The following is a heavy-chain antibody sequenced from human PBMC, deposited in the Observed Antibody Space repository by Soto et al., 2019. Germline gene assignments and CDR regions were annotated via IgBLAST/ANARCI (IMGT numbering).Heavy chain of an antibody. D-gene: IGHD2-2*01. CDR3: AISVGVPRPHRAFDY. V-gene: IGHV1-2*05. CDR2: INPDSGET. CDR1: GYTFTGFY. J-gene: IGHJ4*02. Sequence: ASVKVSCKASGYTFTGFYMHWVRQAPGQGLEWMGRINPDSGETDHAEKFQGRVTMTRDTSISKAYMELTRLTSDDTDVYHCAISVGVPRPHRAFDYCGQGTPVTVSS.